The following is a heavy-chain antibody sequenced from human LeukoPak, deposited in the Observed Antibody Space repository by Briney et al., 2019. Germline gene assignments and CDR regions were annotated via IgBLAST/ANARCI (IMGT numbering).Heavy chain of an antibody. CDR1: GFTFSSYA. V-gene: IGHV3-23*01. CDR3: AREPYYYGSGSYSSGSRDYYYYGMDV. CDR2: ISTSGGST. D-gene: IGHD3-10*01. Sequence: GGSLRLSCAASGFTFSSYAMSWVRQAPGKGLEWVSGISTSGGSTSYADSVKGRFTISRDNPRNTLYMQMNSLRAEDTAVYYCAREPYYYGSGSYSSGSRDYYYYGMDVWGQGTTVTVSS. J-gene: IGHJ6*02.